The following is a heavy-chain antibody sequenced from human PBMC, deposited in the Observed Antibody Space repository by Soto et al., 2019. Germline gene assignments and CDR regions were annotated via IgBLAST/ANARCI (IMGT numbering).Heavy chain of an antibody. Sequence: SVKVSCKGSVSSFSSYAISWVRQAPGQGLEWMGGIIPIFGTANYAQKFQGRVTITADKSTSTAYMELSSLRSEDTAVYYCARKTVDIGMDVWGQGPTVTVSS. CDR1: VSSFSSYA. V-gene: IGHV1-69*06. D-gene: IGHD5-12*01. CDR2: IIPIFGTA. J-gene: IGHJ6*02. CDR3: ARKTVDIGMDV.